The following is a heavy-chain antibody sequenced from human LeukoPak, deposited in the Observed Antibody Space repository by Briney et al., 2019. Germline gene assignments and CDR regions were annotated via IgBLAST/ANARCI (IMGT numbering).Heavy chain of an antibody. Sequence: SETLSLTCAVYGGSFSGYYWSWIRQPPGKGLEWIGEINHSGSNNYNPFLKSRVTISVDTSKNQFSLKLSSVTAADTAVYYCARFFYYDASRPPFWGQGTLVAVSS. CDR3: ARFFYYDASRPPF. V-gene: IGHV4-34*01. CDR2: INHSGSN. CDR1: GGSFSGYY. J-gene: IGHJ4*02. D-gene: IGHD3-16*01.